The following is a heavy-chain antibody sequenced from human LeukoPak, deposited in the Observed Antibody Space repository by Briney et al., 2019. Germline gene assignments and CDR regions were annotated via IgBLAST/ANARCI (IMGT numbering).Heavy chain of an antibody. Sequence: PGRSLRLSCAASGFTFDDYAMHWVRQAPGKGLEWVSGITWNSDTIDYADSVKGRFTISRDNAKNSLYLQMNSLRAEDTALYYCAKDTTYYYDSSGYDGFDIWGQGTTVTVSS. CDR2: ITWNSDTI. J-gene: IGHJ3*02. D-gene: IGHD3-22*01. V-gene: IGHV3-9*01. CDR1: GFTFDDYA. CDR3: AKDTTYYYDSSGYDGFDI.